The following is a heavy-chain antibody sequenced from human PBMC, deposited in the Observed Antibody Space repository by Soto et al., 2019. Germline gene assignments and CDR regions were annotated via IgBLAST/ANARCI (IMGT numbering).Heavy chain of an antibody. D-gene: IGHD2-15*01. CDR3: AKANFSCCSRYSHDAFDI. Sequence: SETLSLTCAVYGGSFSGYYWSWIRQPPGKGLEWIGEINHSGSTNYNPSLKSRVIISVDTSKNQFSLKLSSVTAADTAVYYCAKANFSCCSRYSHDAFDIWGQGTIVTVS. CDR2: INHSGST. V-gene: IGHV4-34*01. CDR1: GGSFSGYY. J-gene: IGHJ3*02.